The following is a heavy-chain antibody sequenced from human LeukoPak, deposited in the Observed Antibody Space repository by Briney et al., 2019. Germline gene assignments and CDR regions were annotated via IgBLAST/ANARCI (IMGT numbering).Heavy chain of an antibody. CDR1: GFTFSSYW. CDR2: INHSGST. J-gene: IGHJ4*02. Sequence: GSLRLSCAASGFTFSSYWMSWIRQPPGKGLEWIGEINHSGSTNYNPSLKSRVTISVDTSKNQFSLKLSSVTAADTAVYYCARREDSSSWYFDYWGQGTLVTVSS. CDR3: ARREDSSSWYFDY. V-gene: IGHV4-34*01. D-gene: IGHD6-13*01.